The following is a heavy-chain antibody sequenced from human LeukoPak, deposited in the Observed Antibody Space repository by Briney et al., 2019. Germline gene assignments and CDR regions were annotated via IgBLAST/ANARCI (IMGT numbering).Heavy chain of an antibody. J-gene: IGHJ5*02. CDR1: GGSISSHY. V-gene: IGHV4-59*11. CDR3: ARGRGANSYYDILTGYYMRPNWFDP. D-gene: IGHD3-9*01. CDR2: IYYSGST. Sequence: SETLSLTCTVSGGSISSHYWSWIRQPPGKGLEWIGYIYYSGSTNYNPSLKSRVTISVDTSKNQFSLKLSSVTAADTAVYYCARGRGANSYYDILTGYYMRPNWFDPWGQGTLVTVPS.